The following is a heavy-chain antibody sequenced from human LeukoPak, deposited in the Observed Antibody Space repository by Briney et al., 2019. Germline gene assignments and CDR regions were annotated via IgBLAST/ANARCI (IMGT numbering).Heavy chain of an antibody. CDR1: GFPVSSNY. V-gene: IGHV3-53*01. Sequence: GGSLRLSCGASGFPVSSNYMSWVPQAPGKGLEWVSVIYSGGSTYYADSVKGRLTISRDHSQNTPYLQMNSLRAEDTAVYYCARDRSGYSYGGFDYWGQGTLVTVSS. CDR3: ARDRSGYSYGGFDY. CDR2: IYSGGST. D-gene: IGHD5-18*01. J-gene: IGHJ4*02.